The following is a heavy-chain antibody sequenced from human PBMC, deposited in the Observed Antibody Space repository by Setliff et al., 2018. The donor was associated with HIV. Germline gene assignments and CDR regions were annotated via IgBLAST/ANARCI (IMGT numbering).Heavy chain of an antibody. J-gene: IGHJ4*02. Sequence: ASVKVSCKASGYSFAGYGLSWVRQAPGQGLEWMGWISGFNGNTKYGQNFQGRVTMTTDTSTSTAYMELESLRSDDTAVYYCAREARDVVRGVIIADYWGQGTLVTVSS. CDR1: GYSFAGYG. CDR2: ISGFNGNT. CDR3: AREARDVVRGVIIADY. V-gene: IGHV1-18*01. D-gene: IGHD3-10*01.